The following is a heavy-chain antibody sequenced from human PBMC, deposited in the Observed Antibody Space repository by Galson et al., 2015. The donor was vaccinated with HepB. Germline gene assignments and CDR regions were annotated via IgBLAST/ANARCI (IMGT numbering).Heavy chain of an antibody. CDR3: ARDRNDYGDYEPIDY. J-gene: IGHJ4*02. Sequence: SVKVSCKASGYTFTSYGISWVRQAPGQGLEWMGWISAYNGNTNYAQKLQGRVTMTTDTSTSTAYMELRSLRSDDTAVYYCARDRNDYGDYEPIDYWGQGTLVTVSS. D-gene: IGHD4-17*01. V-gene: IGHV1-18*01. CDR1: GYTFTSYG. CDR2: ISAYNGNT.